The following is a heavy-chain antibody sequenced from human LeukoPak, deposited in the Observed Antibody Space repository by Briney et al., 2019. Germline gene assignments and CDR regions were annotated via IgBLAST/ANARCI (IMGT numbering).Heavy chain of an antibody. D-gene: IGHD3-10*02. Sequence: GWNLRLSCAASGVTLIGYEMEWVRQAPGKGLGWVSYISSSGSRIYYADSVTGRFTVSRDNANTSLYLQMNCLRAEYTSVYYCAELGITMIGGVWGKGTTVTTSS. CDR2: ISSSGSRI. J-gene: IGHJ6*04. CDR1: GVTLIGYE. CDR3: AELGITMIGGV. V-gene: IGHV3-48*03.